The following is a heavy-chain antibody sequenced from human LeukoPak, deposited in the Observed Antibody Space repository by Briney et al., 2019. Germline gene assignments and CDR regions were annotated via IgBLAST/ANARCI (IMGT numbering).Heavy chain of an antibody. CDR2: IYTSGST. D-gene: IGHD1-1*01. V-gene: IGHV4-61*02. CDR3: ARDFLYNWNDGGPQWFDP. J-gene: IGHJ5*02. CDR1: GGSISSGSYY. Sequence: PSETLSLTCTVSGGSISSGSYYWSWIRQPAGKGLEWIGRIYTSGSTNYNPSLKSRVTISVDTSKNQFSLKLSSVTAADTAVYYCARDFLYNWNDGGPQWFDPWGQGTLVTVSS.